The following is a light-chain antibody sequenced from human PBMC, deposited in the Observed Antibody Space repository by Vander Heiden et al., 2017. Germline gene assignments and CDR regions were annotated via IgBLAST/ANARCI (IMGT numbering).Light chain of an antibody. CDR3: AAWDDSRNGVV. J-gene: IGLJ2*01. CDR2: SNN. V-gene: IGLV1-44*01. Sequence: VLTQPPPASGTPGQGVTNSRSGSSSDIGSNNVNGYHQRAGTAPKLLMYSNNKRPSGVPDRCSGSKYGTTAALATSGLQAEEEADYYCAAWDDSRNGVVFGGGTKLTVL. CDR1: SSDIGSNN.